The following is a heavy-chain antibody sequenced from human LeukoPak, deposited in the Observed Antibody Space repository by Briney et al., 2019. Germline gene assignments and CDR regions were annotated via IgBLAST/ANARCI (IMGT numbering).Heavy chain of an antibody. Sequence: SETLSLTCAVYGGSFSGYYWSWIRQPPGKGLEWIGEINHSGSTNYNPSLKSRVTISVDTSKNQFSLKLSSVTAADTAVYYCARSVAGTDWFDPWGQGTLVTVSS. CDR2: INHSGST. V-gene: IGHV4-34*01. J-gene: IGHJ5*02. D-gene: IGHD6-19*01. CDR1: GGSFSGYY. CDR3: ARSVAGTDWFDP.